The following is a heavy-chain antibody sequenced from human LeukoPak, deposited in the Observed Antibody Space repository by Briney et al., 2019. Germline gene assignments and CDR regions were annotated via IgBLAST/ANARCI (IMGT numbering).Heavy chain of an antibody. Sequence: PGGSLRLSCAASGFTFSSYAMSWVCQAPGKGLEWVSAISGSGGSTYYADSVKGRFTISRDNSKNTLYLQMNSLRAEDTAVYYCAKDPGSSPYNWFDPWGQGTLVTVSS. CDR1: GFTFSSYA. CDR3: AKDPGSSPYNWFDP. D-gene: IGHD3-10*01. J-gene: IGHJ5*02. V-gene: IGHV3-23*01. CDR2: ISGSGGST.